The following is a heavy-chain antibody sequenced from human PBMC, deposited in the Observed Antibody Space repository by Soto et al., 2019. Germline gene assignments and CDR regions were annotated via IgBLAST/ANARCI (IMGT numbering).Heavy chain of an antibody. V-gene: IGHV1-69*06. D-gene: IGHD1-26*01. CDR2: IIPIFCTA. Sequence: ASVKVSCKASGVTFSSYAISWVRQAPLQGRELMGGIIPIFCTANYAHKFQGRVTITAEKSTSTAYMELSSLRSEATAVYYCARPSGRHFPFAYWGQGSLVTVSS. CDR3: ARPSGRHFPFAY. J-gene: IGHJ4*02. CDR1: GVTFSSYA.